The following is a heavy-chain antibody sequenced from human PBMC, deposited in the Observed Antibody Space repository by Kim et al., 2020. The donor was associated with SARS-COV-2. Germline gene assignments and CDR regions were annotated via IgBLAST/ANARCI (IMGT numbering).Heavy chain of an antibody. CDR3: ARAMSMDV. Sequence: TGSTGYNPSLKGRVTISVDTSKNQFSLKLTPVTVADTAVYYCARAMSMDVWGQGTTVTVSS. CDR2: TGST. V-gene: IGHV4-59*01. J-gene: IGHJ6*02.